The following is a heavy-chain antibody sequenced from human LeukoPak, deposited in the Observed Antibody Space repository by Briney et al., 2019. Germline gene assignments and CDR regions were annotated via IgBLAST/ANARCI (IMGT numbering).Heavy chain of an antibody. CDR1: GFTFSSYS. D-gene: IGHD3-22*01. V-gene: IGHV3-21*01. CDR3: ARDYYDSSGVFDY. Sequence: GGSLRLSCAASGFTFSSYSMNWVRQAPGKGLEWVSSISSSRSYIYYADSVKGRFTISRDNAKNSLYLQMNSLRAEDTAVYYCARDYYDSSGVFDYWGQGTLVTVSS. J-gene: IGHJ4*02. CDR2: ISSSRSYI.